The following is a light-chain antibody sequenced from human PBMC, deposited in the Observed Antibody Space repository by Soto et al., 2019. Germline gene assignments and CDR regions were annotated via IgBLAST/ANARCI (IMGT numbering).Light chain of an antibody. J-gene: IGLJ1*01. CDR3: TSYAGTYSFFYF. V-gene: IGLV2-8*01. Sequence: QSALTQPPSASGSPGQSVTISCTGTSSDVGAYNYVSWYQQLPGKAPKLIIYEVSKRPSGVPDRFSGSKSGNTASLTVSGLQAEDEADYYCTSYAGTYSFFYFFATWTKVTVL. CDR2: EVS. CDR1: SSDVGAYNY.